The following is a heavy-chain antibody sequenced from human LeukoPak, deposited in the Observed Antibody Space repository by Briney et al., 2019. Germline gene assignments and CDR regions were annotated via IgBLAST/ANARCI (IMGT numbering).Heavy chain of an antibody. CDR3: GLSIAAAGTIDY. CDR1: GFTFSSYW. CDR2: IYSGGST. J-gene: IGHJ4*02. V-gene: IGHV3-53*01. Sequence: PGGSLRLSCAASGFTFSSYWMSWVRQAPGKGLEWVSVIYSGGSTYYADSVKGRFTISRDNSKNTLYLQMNSLRAEDTAVYYCGLSIAAAGTIDYWGQGTLVTVSS. D-gene: IGHD6-13*01.